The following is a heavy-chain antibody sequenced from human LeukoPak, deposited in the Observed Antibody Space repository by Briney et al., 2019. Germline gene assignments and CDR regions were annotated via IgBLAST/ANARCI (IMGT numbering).Heavy chain of an antibody. CDR1: GYTFTSYG. D-gene: IGHD2-8*01. CDR2: IIPILGIA. V-gene: IGHV1-69*04. CDR3: ARGGSMLPYYYYYYMDV. J-gene: IGHJ6*03. Sequence: SVKVSCKASGYTFTSYGISWVRQAPGQGLEWMGRIIPILGIANYAQKFQGRVTITADKSTSTAYMELSSLRSEDTAVYYCARGGSMLPYYYYYYMDVWGKGTTVTVSS.